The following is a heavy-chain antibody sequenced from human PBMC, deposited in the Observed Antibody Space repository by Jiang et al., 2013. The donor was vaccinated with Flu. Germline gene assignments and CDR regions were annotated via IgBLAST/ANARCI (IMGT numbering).Heavy chain of an antibody. CDR1: GFTFSSYG. V-gene: IGHV3-33*01. Sequence: AASGFTFSSYGMHWVRQAPGKGLEWVAVIWYDGSNKYYADSVKGRFTVSRDNSRNTVYLQMNSLRVEDTAVYYCARDDASDWYFDLWGRGTLVTVSS. CDR2: IWYDGSNK. J-gene: IGHJ2*01. D-gene: IGHD2-2*01. CDR3: ARDDASDWYFDL.